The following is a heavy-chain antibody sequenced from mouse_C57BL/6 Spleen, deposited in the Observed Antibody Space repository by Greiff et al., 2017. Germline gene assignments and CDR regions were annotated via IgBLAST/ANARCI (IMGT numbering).Heavy chain of an antibody. Sequence: EVKLVESEGGLVQPGSSMKLSCTASGFTFSDYYMAWVRQVPEKGLEWVANINYDGSSTYYLDSLKSRFIISRDNAKNILYLQMSSLKSEDTATYYCARGNYYGSSYEGYYYAMDYWGQGTSVTVSS. V-gene: IGHV5-16*01. D-gene: IGHD1-1*01. CDR2: INYDGSST. J-gene: IGHJ4*01. CDR3: ARGNYYGSSYEGYYYAMDY. CDR1: GFTFSDYY.